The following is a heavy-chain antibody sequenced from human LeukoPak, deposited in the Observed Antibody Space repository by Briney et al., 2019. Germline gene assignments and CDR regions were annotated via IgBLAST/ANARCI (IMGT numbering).Heavy chain of an antibody. CDR2: IYYSGST. J-gene: IGHJ4*02. CDR3: AGGSGGSYIG. D-gene: IGHD2-15*01. V-gene: IGHV4-30-4*01. CDR1: GGSISSGDYY. Sequence: SETLSLTCTVSGGSISSGDYYWSWIRQPPGKGLEWIGYIYYSGSTNYNPSLKSRVTISVDTSKNQFSLKLSSVTAADTAVYYCAGGSGGSYIGWGQGTLVTVSS.